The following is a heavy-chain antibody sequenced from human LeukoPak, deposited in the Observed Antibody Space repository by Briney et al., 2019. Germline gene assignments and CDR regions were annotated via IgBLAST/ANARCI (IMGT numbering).Heavy chain of an antibody. Sequence: GESLKISCKGSGYSFTSYWIGWVRQMPGKGLEWMGIIYPGDSDTRYSPSFQGQVTISADKSISTAYLQWSSLKASDTAMYYCARSYYYGSGSYYINWFDPWGQGTLVTVSS. V-gene: IGHV5-51*01. D-gene: IGHD3-10*01. CDR1: GYSFTSYW. J-gene: IGHJ5*02. CDR3: ARSYYYGSGSYYINWFDP. CDR2: IYPGDSDT.